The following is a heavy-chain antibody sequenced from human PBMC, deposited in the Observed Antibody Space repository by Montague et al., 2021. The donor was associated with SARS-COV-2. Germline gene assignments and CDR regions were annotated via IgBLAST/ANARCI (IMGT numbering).Heavy chain of an antibody. V-gene: IGHV4-34*01. CDR2: INHSGST. CDR3: ARGARQGYGFRLGSFDS. Sequence: SETLSLTCAVYGASFSGYYWNWTRQPPGQGMEWIGEINHSGSTNYNPSLKSRVTMSVDTSKNQFSLKLSSVTAADTAVYYCARGARQGYGFRLGSFDSWGQGTLVTVSS. J-gene: IGHJ4*02. D-gene: IGHD3-10*01. CDR1: GASFSGYY.